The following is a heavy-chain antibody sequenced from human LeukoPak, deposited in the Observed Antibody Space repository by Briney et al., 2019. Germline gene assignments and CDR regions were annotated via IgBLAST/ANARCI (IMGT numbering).Heavy chain of an antibody. CDR3: ARDPLHDYGDGSFDY. CDR2: IHPNSGGT. CDR1: GYTFTGYY. V-gene: IGHV1-2*02. Sequence: GASVKVSCTASGYTFTGYYMHWVRQAPGQGLEWMGWIHPNSGGTKYAQRFQGRVTMTRDTSTSTVYMELSSLRSEDTAVYYCARDPLHDYGDGSFDYWGQGTLVTVSS. D-gene: IGHD4-17*01. J-gene: IGHJ4*02.